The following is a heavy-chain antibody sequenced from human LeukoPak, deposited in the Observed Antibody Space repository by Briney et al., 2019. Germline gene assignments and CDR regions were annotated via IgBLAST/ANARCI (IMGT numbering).Heavy chain of an antibody. Sequence: SETLSLTCTVSGGSISSYYWSWIRQPPGKGLEWIGYISYSGTTKYNPSLKGRGTISVDTSETRFSLKVSSVTAADTAVYYCARHTAFEIWGQGTMVTVSS. CDR3: ARHTAFEI. V-gene: IGHV4-59*08. CDR1: GGSISSYY. J-gene: IGHJ3*02. CDR2: ISYSGTT.